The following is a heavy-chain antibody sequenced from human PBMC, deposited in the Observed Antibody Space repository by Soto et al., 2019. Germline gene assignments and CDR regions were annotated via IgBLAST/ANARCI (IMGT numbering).Heavy chain of an antibody. CDR1: RDSISRGYSY. J-gene: IGHJ4*02. Sequence: SEILSLTCPVSRDSISRGYSYQYWIRQPPGKGLEWIGYIYYSGSTYYNPSLKSRVTISVDTSKNQFSLKLSSVTAADTAVYYCARDLRGGGGDSSGSYPNDYWGQGTLVTVSA. CDR2: IYYSGST. CDR3: ARDLRGGGGDSSGSYPNDY. V-gene: IGHV4-30-4*01. D-gene: IGHD1-26*01.